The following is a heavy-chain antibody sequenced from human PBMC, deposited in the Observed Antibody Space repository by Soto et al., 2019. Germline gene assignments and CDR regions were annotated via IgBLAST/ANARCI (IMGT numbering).Heavy chain of an antibody. CDR3: ARTDRDVYGLDV. Sequence: EVQLVESGGGLVQPGGSLRLSCEASGFTFRNYDMHWVRQATGKGLEWVSGISAAGDPDYADSVEGRFTISRENAQNSFFLQMNSLRVGDTAVYYCARTDRDVYGLDVWGQGTTVIVSS. J-gene: IGHJ6*02. CDR1: GFTFRNYD. CDR2: ISAAGDP. V-gene: IGHV3-13*05.